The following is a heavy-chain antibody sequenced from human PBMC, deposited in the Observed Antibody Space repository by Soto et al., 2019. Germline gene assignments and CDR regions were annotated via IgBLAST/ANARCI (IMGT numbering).Heavy chain of an antibody. Sequence: SETLSLTCTVSGGSISSGGYYWSWIRQHPGKGLEWIGYIYYSGSTYYNPSLKSRVTISVDTSKNRFSLKLSSVTAADTALFYCASLLWFGEGPYGMDVWGQGTTVTVSS. CDR3: ASLLWFGEGPYGMDV. CDR2: IYYSGST. CDR1: GGSISSGGYY. D-gene: IGHD3-10*01. J-gene: IGHJ6*02. V-gene: IGHV4-31*03.